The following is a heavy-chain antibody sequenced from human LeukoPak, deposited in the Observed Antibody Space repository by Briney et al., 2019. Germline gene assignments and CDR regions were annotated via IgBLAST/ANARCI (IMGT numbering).Heavy chain of an antibody. Sequence: SETLSPTCTVSGDSISSGSYYWSWIRQPAGKGLEWIGRMYTSGTTNYNPSLESRVTISIDTSKNQFSLKLSSVTAADTAVYYCARGMSSSWPGRVDYWGQGTLVTVSS. CDR2: MYTSGTT. CDR1: GDSISSGSYY. V-gene: IGHV4-61*02. CDR3: ARGMSSSWPGRVDY. D-gene: IGHD6-13*01. J-gene: IGHJ4*02.